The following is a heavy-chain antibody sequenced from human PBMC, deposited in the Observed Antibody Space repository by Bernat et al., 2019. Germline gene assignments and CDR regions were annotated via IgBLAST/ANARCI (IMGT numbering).Heavy chain of an antibody. CDR1: GGSISSGGYY. Sequence: QVQLQESGPGLVKPSQTLSLTCTVSGGSISSGGYYWSWIRQHPGKGLEWIGYIYYSGSTYYNPSLKSRVTISVDTSKNPFSLKLSSVTAADTAVYYCARGGGRPDGYKEDKDAFDIWGQGTMVTVSS. CDR3: ARGGGRPDGYKEDKDAFDI. J-gene: IGHJ3*02. CDR2: IYYSGST. V-gene: IGHV4-31*03. D-gene: IGHD5-24*01.